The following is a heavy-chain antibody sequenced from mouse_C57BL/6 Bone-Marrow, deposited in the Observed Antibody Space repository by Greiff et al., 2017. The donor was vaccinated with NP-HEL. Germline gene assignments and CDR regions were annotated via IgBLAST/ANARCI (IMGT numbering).Heavy chain of an antibody. CDR1: GFTFSDYG. J-gene: IGHJ4*01. CDR2: ISNLAYSI. V-gene: IGHV5-15*01. Sequence: EVQVVESGGGLVQPGGSLKLSCAASGFTFSDYGMAWVRQAPRKGPEWVAFISNLAYSIYYADTVTGRFTISSENAKNTLYLEMSSLRAEDTAMYYCARRKAGDYAMDYWGQGTSVTVSS. D-gene: IGHD3-2*02. CDR3: ARRKAGDYAMDY.